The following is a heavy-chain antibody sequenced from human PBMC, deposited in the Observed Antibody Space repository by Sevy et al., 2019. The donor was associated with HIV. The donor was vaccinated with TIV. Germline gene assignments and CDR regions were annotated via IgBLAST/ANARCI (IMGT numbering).Heavy chain of an antibody. CDR2: IKQDGTEK. V-gene: IGHV3-7*01. Sequence: GGSLRLSCAASGFTFRTFWMSWVRQAPGKGLEWVAHIKQDGTEKYHVDSVKGRFTIARDNANNSLNLLMNSLRADDTAVYYCARYIGRHPRSYYFVSWGQGTLVSVSS. D-gene: IGHD3-10*01. CDR1: GFTFRTFW. J-gene: IGHJ4*02. CDR3: ARYIGRHPRSYYFVS.